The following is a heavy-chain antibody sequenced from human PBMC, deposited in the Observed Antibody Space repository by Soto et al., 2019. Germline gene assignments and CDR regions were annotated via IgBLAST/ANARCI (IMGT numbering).Heavy chain of an antibody. Sequence: GGSLRLSCAASGFTFSNYAMGWVRQAPGKGLEWVSTFTRSGSTPYADSVRGRFTISRDNSKNTLYLQMDSLRAEDTADYYCVRDFAPGIQNYDYGGLETLVTVS. CDR3: VRDFAPGIQNYDY. CDR2: FTRSGST. J-gene: IGHJ4*02. CDR1: GFTFSNYA. V-gene: IGHV3-23*01. D-gene: IGHD3-10*01.